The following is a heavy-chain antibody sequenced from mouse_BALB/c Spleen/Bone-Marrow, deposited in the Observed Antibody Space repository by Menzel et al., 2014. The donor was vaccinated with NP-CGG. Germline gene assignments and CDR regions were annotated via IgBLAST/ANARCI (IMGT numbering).Heavy chain of an antibody. D-gene: IGHD2-4*01. CDR3: ARGDYGAFAY. Sequence: EVQLQQSGAELVKPGASVKLSCTASGCNIKDTYMHWVKQRPEQGLEWIARIDPANGNTKYDPKFQGKATITADTSSNTAYLQLSSLTSEDTAVYYCARGDYGAFAYWGQGTVVTVSA. CDR2: IDPANGNT. CDR1: GCNIKDTY. V-gene: IGHV14-3*02. J-gene: IGHJ3*01.